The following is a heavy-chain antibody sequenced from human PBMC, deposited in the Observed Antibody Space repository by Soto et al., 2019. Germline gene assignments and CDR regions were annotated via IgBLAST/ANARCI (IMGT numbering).Heavy chain of an antibody. D-gene: IGHD2-2*01. CDR2: ISKSDYT. V-gene: IGHV3-21*01. Sequence: LRLSCTVSGFAFNNYGINWVRQAPGKGLEWVSSISKSDYTYYSDSVKGRFTVSRDNAKNSVSLQMNTLRVEDTAVYYCAREDSIIIPAVSDFWGQGTLVTVSS. J-gene: IGHJ4*02. CDR1: GFAFNNYG. CDR3: AREDSIIIPAVSDF.